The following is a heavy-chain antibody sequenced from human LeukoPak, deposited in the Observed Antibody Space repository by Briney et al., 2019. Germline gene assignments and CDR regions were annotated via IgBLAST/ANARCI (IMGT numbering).Heavy chain of an antibody. CDR2: IRYDGSNK. CDR1: GFTFNSYW. Sequence: GGSLRLSCAASGFTFNSYWMSWVRQAPGKGLEWVAFIRYDGSNKYYADSVKGRFTISRDNSKNTLYLQMNSLRAEDTAVYYCAKDSLSYNYYYYYMDVWGKGTTVTVSS. V-gene: IGHV3-30*02. J-gene: IGHJ6*03. CDR3: AKDSLSYNYYYYYMDV. D-gene: IGHD5-18*01.